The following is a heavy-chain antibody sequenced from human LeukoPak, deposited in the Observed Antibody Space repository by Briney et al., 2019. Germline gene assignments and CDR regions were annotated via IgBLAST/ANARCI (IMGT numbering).Heavy chain of an antibody. Sequence: GGSLRLSCAASGFTFSSYSMNWVRQAPGKGLEWVSIIYSGGSTFYADSVKGRFTISRDNAKDSLYLQMNSLGPEDTAVYYCARDPYSGNYGNYYYYYMDVWGKGTTVTISS. V-gene: IGHV3-21*05. CDR2: IYSGGST. CDR1: GFTFSSYS. J-gene: IGHJ6*03. D-gene: IGHD1-26*01. CDR3: ARDPYSGNYGNYYYYYMDV.